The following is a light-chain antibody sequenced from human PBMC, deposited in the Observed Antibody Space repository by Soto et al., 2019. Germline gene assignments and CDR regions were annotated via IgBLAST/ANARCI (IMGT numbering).Light chain of an antibody. J-gene: IGKJ5*01. CDR3: QQYHNWPIT. V-gene: IGKV3-11*01. Sequence: EVVLTQSPATLSLSPGESATLSCSADQSVSGFLGWYQQKLGRAPRLLIHDTYNRATGVQARFSGSGSGTEFTLAIRSLQSEDFAVYYCQQYHNWPITFGQGTRLEIK. CDR2: DTY. CDR1: QSVSGF.